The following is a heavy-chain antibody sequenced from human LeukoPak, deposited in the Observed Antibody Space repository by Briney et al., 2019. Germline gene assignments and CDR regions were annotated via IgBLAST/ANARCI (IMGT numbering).Heavy chain of an antibody. Sequence: NPGGSLILSCAASGFIFNLYEMNWVRQAPGKGLEWVSSISSTGSYIYYADSVKGRFAVSRDNAKNSLYLQMSSLRAEDTAVYYCARVGSGDSYWYFDLWGRGTLVTVSS. D-gene: IGHD7-27*01. CDR3: ARVGSGDSYWYFDL. CDR2: ISSTGSYI. J-gene: IGHJ2*01. CDR1: GFIFNLYE. V-gene: IGHV3-21*01.